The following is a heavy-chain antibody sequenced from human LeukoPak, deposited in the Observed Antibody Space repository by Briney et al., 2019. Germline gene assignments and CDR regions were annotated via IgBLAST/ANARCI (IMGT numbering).Heavy chain of an antibody. CDR3: ARGGRDGYKLPNFDY. CDR2: IYYSGST. J-gene: IGHJ4*02. CDR1: GGSISSYY. D-gene: IGHD5-24*01. Sequence: SETLSLTCTVSGGSISSYYWSWIRQPPGKGLEWIGYIYYSGSTNYNPSLKSRVTISVDKSNNQFSLKLSSVTAADTAVYYCARGGRDGYKLPNFDYWGQGTLVTVSS. V-gene: IGHV4-59*01.